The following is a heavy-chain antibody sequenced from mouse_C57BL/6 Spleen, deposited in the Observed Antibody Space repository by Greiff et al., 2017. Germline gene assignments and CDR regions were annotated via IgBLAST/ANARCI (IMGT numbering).Heavy chain of an antibody. CDR3: ASRYGNTDY. V-gene: IGHV14-3*01. Sequence: VQLQQSVAGLVRPGGSVKFSCTASGFTIKNTYMHWVQQGPEQGLEWIGRIDPANGTTKYAPKFQGKATITADTSSNTAYLQLSSLTSEDTAIYYCASRYGNTDYWGQGTTLTVSS. CDR2: IDPANGTT. CDR1: GFTIKNTY. J-gene: IGHJ2*01. D-gene: IGHD2-1*01.